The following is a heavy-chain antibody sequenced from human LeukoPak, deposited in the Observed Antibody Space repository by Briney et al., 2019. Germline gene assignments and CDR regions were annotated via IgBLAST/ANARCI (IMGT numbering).Heavy chain of an antibody. CDR3: AKDTYGDYENY. CDR1: GFTFSSYA. V-gene: IGHV3-23*01. D-gene: IGHD4-17*01. J-gene: IGHJ4*02. Sequence: GGSLRLSCAASGFTFSSYAMSWVRQAPGKGLEWVSAISGSGGSTYYADSVKGRFTISRDNSKNTLYLQMNSLRAGDTAVYYCAKDTYGDYENYWGQGTLVTVSS. CDR2: ISGSGGST.